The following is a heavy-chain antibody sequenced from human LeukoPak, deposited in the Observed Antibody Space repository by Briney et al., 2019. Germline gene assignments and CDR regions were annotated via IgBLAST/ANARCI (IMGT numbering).Heavy chain of an antibody. J-gene: IGHJ4*02. CDR2: ISGSAGDT. CDR3: ARGAQLGD. D-gene: IGHD2-2*01. V-gene: IGHV3-23*01. Sequence: GGSLRLSCAASGFTLSSYAMSWVRQAPGKGLEWVSAISGSAGDTNYADSVKGRFTISRDNSKNTLYLQMNSLRVEDTAVYYCARGAQLGDWGQGTLVTVSS. CDR1: GFTLSSYA.